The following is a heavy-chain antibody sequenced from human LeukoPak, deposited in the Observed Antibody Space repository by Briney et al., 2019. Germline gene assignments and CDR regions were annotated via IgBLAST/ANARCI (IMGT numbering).Heavy chain of an antibody. D-gene: IGHD3-22*01. Sequence: SETLSLTCTVSGGSISSSSYYWGWIRQPPGKGLEWIGSIYYSGSTYYNPSLKSRVTISVDTSKNQFSLKLSSVTAADTAVYYCARGAEDYYDSSGYYEPFSFDYWGQGTLVTVSS. CDR2: IYYSGST. CDR1: GGSISSSSYY. V-gene: IGHV4-39*07. CDR3: ARGAEDYYDSSGYYEPFSFDY. J-gene: IGHJ4*02.